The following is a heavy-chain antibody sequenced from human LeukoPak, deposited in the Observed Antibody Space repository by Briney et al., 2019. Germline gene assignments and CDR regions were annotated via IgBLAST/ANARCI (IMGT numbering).Heavy chain of an antibody. Sequence: GGSLRLSCAASGFTVNSNYMSWVRQAPGKGLEWVSVIYSGGSTYYADSVKGRFTISRDNSKNTLYLQMNSLRAEDTAVYYCARSLVGATTWFDYWGQGTLVTVSS. CDR2: IYSGGST. CDR3: ARSLVGATTWFDY. J-gene: IGHJ4*02. CDR1: GFTVNSNY. D-gene: IGHD1-26*01. V-gene: IGHV3-53*01.